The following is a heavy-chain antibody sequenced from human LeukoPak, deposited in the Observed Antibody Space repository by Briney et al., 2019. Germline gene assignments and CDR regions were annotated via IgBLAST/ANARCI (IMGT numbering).Heavy chain of an antibody. CDR2: IYPGDSDT. D-gene: IGHD6-13*01. CDR3: ARGGVFSSSWFAYFDY. Sequence: GESRKISCKASGDTFTNYWIAWVRQMPGKGLEWMGIIYPGDSDTRYSPSVEGQVTISVDKSISTAFLQWSSLKASDTAMYYCARGGVFSSSWFAYFDYWGQGTLVTVSS. J-gene: IGHJ4*02. CDR1: GDTFTNYW. V-gene: IGHV5-51*03.